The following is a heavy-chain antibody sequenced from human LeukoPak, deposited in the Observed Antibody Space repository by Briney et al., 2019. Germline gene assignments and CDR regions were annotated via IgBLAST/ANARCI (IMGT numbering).Heavy chain of an antibody. V-gene: IGHV4-39*01. CDR1: GGSISSSSYY. J-gene: IGHJ2*01. Sequence: SETLSLTCTVSGGSISSSSYYWGWIRQPPGKGLEWIGSVYYSGSTYYNPSLKSRVTISVDTSRSQFSLKLSSVTAADTAVYYCARPGRVTVPTVYWYFDLWGRGTLVTVSS. D-gene: IGHD4-17*01. CDR2: VYYSGST. CDR3: ARPGRVTVPTVYWYFDL.